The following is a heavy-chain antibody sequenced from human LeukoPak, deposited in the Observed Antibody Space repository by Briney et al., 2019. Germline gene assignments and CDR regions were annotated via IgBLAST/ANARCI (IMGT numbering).Heavy chain of an antibody. D-gene: IGHD6-13*01. CDR3: GASIAAAGTKGLDAFDI. Sequence: SETLSLTCTVSGGSISSGDYYWSWIRQPPGKGLEWIGYIYYSGSTYNNPSLKSRVTISVDTSKNQFSLKLSSVTAADTAVYYCGASIAAAGTKGLDAFDIWGQGTMVTVSS. V-gene: IGHV4-30-4*08. CDR1: GGSISSGDYY. J-gene: IGHJ3*02. CDR2: IYYSGST.